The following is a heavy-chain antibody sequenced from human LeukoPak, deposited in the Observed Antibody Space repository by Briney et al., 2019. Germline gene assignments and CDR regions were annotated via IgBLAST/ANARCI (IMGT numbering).Heavy chain of an antibody. CDR2: IYPGGSDT. D-gene: IGHD3-3*01. V-gene: IGHV5-51*01. Sequence: PGESLRIPCKGSGYTFSSYWIGWVRQMPGKGLEWMGIIYPGGSDTRYSPSLQGQVTISVDTSIGTAYLQWSSLKASDTAIYYCARQNDFRLDYWGQGTLVTVSS. CDR1: GYTFSSYW. CDR3: ARQNDFRLDY. J-gene: IGHJ4*02.